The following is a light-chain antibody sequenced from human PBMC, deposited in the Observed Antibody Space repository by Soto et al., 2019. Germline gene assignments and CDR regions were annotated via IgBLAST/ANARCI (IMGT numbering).Light chain of an antibody. CDR3: QQRSNWLSWT. Sequence: EIVLTQSPATLSLSPGERATLSCRASQSVSSYLAGYQQKPGQAPRLLIYDASNRATGIPARFSGSGSGTDFPLTISSLEPEDFAVYYCQQRSNWLSWTFGQGTKVEIK. J-gene: IGKJ1*01. CDR2: DAS. CDR1: QSVSSY. V-gene: IGKV3-11*01.